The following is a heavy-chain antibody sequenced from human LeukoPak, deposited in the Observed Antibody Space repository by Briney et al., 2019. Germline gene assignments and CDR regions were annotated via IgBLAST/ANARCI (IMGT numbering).Heavy chain of an antibody. D-gene: IGHD3-16*01. CDR1: GFTLSGNY. V-gene: IGHV3-53*04. CDR3: ASGPTYDYVRVILY. CDR2: IYTGGTT. Sequence: GGSLTLSCVVSGFTLSGNYMTWVRQAPGKGLEWVSVIYTGGTTYYRDSVKGRFTISRHNSKNVVNLQMDSLRPEDTAVYYCASGPTYDYVRVILYWGQGTLVTVSS. J-gene: IGHJ4*02.